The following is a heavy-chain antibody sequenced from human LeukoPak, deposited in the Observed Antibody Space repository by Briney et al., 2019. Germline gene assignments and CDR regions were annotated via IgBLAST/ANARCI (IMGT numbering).Heavy chain of an antibody. CDR1: GFSFSHYD. Sequence: PGGSLRLSCEGSGFSFSHYDIFWVRPTPGKGLEWVAMTRFDGTDEYYVDSVEGRFTISRDNSKNAVYLQMDSLRAEDTAVYFCARGSRGNSTCFDYWGEGILVTVSS. V-gene: IGHV3-30*02. CDR3: ARGSRGNSTCFDY. J-gene: IGHJ4*02. D-gene: IGHD4-23*01. CDR2: TRFDGTDE.